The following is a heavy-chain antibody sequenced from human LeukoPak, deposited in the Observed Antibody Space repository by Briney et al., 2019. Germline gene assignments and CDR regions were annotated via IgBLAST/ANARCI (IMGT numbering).Heavy chain of an antibody. CDR3: ASGRELELPWQ. Sequence: PSETLSLTCAVYGDSSNIYYWSWIRRSPGKGLEWIAEINHTGSTDYNPSLKSRVTISVDTSKNQFSLKLASVTAADTAVYYCASGRELELPWQWGHGTLVTVSS. J-gene: IGHJ4*01. V-gene: IGHV4-34*01. CDR2: INHTGST. CDR1: GDSSNIYY. D-gene: IGHD1-7*01.